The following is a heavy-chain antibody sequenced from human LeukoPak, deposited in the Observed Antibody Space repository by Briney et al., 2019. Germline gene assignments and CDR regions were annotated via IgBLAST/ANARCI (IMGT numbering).Heavy chain of an antibody. J-gene: IGHJ4*02. CDR3: ASSTLSGTARSFDY. CDR1: GFTFSSSA. Sequence: GGSLRLFCAASGFTFSSSALSWVRQAPGKGLEWVSTISGSGTSTYYADSVKGRFTISRDNSKKTLYLQMNSLRVEDTAVYFCASSTLSGTARSFDYWGQGTLVTVSS. V-gene: IGHV3-23*01. CDR2: ISGSGTST. D-gene: IGHD6-6*01.